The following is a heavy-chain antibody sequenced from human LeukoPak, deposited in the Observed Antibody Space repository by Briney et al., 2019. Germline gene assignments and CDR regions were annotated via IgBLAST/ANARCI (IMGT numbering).Heavy chain of an antibody. V-gene: IGHV4-59*08. J-gene: IGHJ4*02. CDR1: GITVSTNF. Sequence: GSLRLSCAASGITVSTNFMSWVRQAPGKGLEWIGYIYYSGSTNYNPSLKSRVTISVDTSKNQFSLKLSSVTAADTAVYYCAGYESKYSGSYYEFDYWGQGTLVTVSS. D-gene: IGHD1-26*01. CDR3: AGYESKYSGSYYEFDY. CDR2: IYYSGST.